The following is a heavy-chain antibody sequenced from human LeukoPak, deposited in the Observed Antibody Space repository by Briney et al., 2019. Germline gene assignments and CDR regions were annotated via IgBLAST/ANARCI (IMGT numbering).Heavy chain of an antibody. D-gene: IGHD4-17*01. CDR2: IYYSGST. J-gene: IGHJ4*02. Sequence: SETLSLTCSVSGGSISGYYWSWTRQPPGKGLEWIGYIYYSGSTNYNPSLKSRVTISVDTSKNQFSLKLRSVTAADTAVYYCVRDQDYVFDYWGQGSLVTVSS. CDR1: GGSISGYY. CDR3: VRDQDYVFDY. V-gene: IGHV4-59*01.